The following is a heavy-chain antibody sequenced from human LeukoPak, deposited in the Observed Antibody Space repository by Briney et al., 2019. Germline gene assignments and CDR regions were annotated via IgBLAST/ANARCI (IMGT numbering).Heavy chain of an antibody. CDR1: GFTFSSYA. Sequence: GGSLRLSCAASGFTFSSYAMSWVRQAPGKGLEWVSAISGSGGSTYYADSVKGRFTISRDNSKNTLYLQMNSLRAEDTAVYYCAKGDYGDPRDYYYYGMDVWGKGTTVTVSS. CDR2: ISGSGGST. V-gene: IGHV3-23*01. D-gene: IGHD4-17*01. CDR3: AKGDYGDPRDYYYYGMDV. J-gene: IGHJ6*04.